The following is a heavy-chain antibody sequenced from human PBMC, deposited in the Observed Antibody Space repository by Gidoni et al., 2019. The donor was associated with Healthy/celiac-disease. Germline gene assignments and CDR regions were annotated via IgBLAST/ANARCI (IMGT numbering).Heavy chain of an antibody. CDR3: ARAPYSSSWKTTNYYYYYYMDV. CDR2: IIPIFGTA. J-gene: IGHJ6*03. V-gene: IGHV1-69*01. CDR1: GGTFSSYA. D-gene: IGHD6-13*01. Sequence: QVQLVQSGAEVKKPGSSVKVSCKASGGTFSSYAISWLRQAPGQGLEWMGGIIPIFGTANYAQKFQGRVTITADESTSTAYMELSSLRSEDTAVYYCARAPYSSSWKTTNYYYYYYMDVWGKGTTVTVSS.